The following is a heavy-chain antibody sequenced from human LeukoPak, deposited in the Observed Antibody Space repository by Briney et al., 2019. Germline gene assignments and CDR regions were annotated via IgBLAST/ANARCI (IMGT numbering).Heavy chain of an antibody. CDR3: ARMVGALNY. D-gene: IGHD1-26*01. CDR2: INHSGST. J-gene: IGHJ4*02. V-gene: IGHV4-34*01. Sequence: SETLSLTCAVCGGPFSGYYWSWIRQPPGKGLEWIGEINHSGSTNYNPSLKSRVTISVDTSKNQFSLKLSSVTAADTAVYYCARMVGALNYWGQGTLVTVSS. CDR1: GGPFSGYY.